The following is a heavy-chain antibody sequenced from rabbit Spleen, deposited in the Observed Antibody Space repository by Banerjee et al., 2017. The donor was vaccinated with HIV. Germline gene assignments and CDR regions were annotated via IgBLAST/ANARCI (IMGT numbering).Heavy chain of an antibody. V-gene: IGHV1S7*01. Sequence: QLKETGGGLVQPGGSLTLSCKASGFDFSSFYLSWVRQAPGKGLEWIGYIDPVFGITYYASWVNGRFSISRENAQNTVFLQMTSLTAADTATYFCTRDDGSGHYIDGYFNLWGPGTLVTVS. D-gene: IGHD1-1*01. CDR2: IDPVFGIT. J-gene: IGHJ4*01. CDR3: TRDDGSGHYIDGYFNL. CDR1: GFDFSSFY.